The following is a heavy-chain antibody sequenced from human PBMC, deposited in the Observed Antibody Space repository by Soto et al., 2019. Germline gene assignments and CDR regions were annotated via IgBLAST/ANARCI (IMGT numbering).Heavy chain of an antibody. V-gene: IGHV3-23*01. CDR3: AKRATGTYFDY. J-gene: IGHJ4*02. CDR1: GFTFSSYA. Sequence: GGSLRLSCAASGFTFSSYAMSWVRQAPGKGLEWVSVISGSGDSTYYADPVKGRFTISRDNSKNTLYLQMNSLRAEDTAVYYCAKRATGTYFDYWGQGTLVTVSS. D-gene: IGHD1-1*01. CDR2: ISGSGDST.